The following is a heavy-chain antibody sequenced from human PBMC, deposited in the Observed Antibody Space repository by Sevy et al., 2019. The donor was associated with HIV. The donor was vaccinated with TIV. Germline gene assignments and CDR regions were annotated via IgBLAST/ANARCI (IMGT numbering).Heavy chain of an antibody. Sequence: SGPTLVKPTQTLTLTCTFSGFSLTTSGLGVGWIRQPPGKSLEWLALIYWNDVKRSSPSLKSRLTLTKDTSKNKVVLTMTNMDPVETATYSCAHTSSYDSRETPYDAFDIWGQGTTVTVSS. V-gene: IGHV2-5*01. CDR3: AHTSSYDSRETPYDAFDI. D-gene: IGHD3-22*01. CDR1: GFSLTTSGLG. CDR2: IYWNDVK. J-gene: IGHJ3*02.